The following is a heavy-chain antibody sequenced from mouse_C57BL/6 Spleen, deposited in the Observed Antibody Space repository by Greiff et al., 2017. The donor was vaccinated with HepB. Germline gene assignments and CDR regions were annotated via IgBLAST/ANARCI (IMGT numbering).Heavy chain of an antibody. CDR3: ARSGGRRPGY. V-gene: IGHV1-82*01. CDR1: GYAFSSSW. CDR2: IYPGDGDT. D-gene: IGHD1-1*01. Sequence: QVHVKQSGPELVEPGASVKISCKASGYAFSSSWMNWVKQRPGKGLEWIGRIYPGDGDTNYNGKFKGKATLTADKSSSTAYMQLSSLTSEDSAVYFCARSGGRRPGYWGQGTTLTVSS. J-gene: IGHJ2*01.